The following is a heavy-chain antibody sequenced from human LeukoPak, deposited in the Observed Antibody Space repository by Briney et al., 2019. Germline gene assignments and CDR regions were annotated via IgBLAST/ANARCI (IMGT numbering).Heavy chain of an antibody. Sequence: PGGSLRLSCAASGFSFRSYVMSWVRQAPGKGLEWVSAISGSGGSTYYADSVKGRFTISRDNAKNSLYLQMNSLRAEDTAVYFCARGSYDILTGYSPFFFDYWGQGTLVTVSS. D-gene: IGHD3-9*01. J-gene: IGHJ4*02. CDR2: ISGSGGST. CDR3: ARGSYDILTGYSPFFFDY. V-gene: IGHV3-23*01. CDR1: GFSFRSYV.